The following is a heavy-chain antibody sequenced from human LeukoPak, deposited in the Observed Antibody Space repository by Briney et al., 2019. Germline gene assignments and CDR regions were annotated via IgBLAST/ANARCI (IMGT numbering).Heavy chain of an antibody. Sequence: SETLSLTCPVSGGSISRGDYYWSWIRQPPGKGLEWIGYIYYSGSTYYNPSLKSRVTISVDTSKNQFSLKLSSVTAADTAVYYCARDGAWGSSHWFDPWGQGTLVTVSS. V-gene: IGHV4-30-4*08. J-gene: IGHJ5*02. CDR2: IYYSGST. CDR1: GGSISRGDYY. CDR3: ARDGAWGSSHWFDP. D-gene: IGHD3-16*01.